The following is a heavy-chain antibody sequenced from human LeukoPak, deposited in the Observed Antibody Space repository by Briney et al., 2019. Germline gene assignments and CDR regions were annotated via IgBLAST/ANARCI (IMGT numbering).Heavy chain of an antibody. D-gene: IGHD1-1*01. CDR2: ISGSGTST. V-gene: IGHV3-23*01. CDR3: AKDASNYFWYFDL. J-gene: IGHJ2*01. Sequence: GGSLRLSCAASGFTFSNYAMSWVRQAPGKGLEWVSGISGSGTSTYYADSVKGRFTISRDNSKNTLYLQMNSLRAEDTAVYYCAKDASNYFWYFDLWGRGTLVTVSS. CDR1: GFTFSNYA.